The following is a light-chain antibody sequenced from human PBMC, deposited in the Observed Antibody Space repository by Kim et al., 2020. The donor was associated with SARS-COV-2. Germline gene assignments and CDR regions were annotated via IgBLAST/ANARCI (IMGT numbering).Light chain of an antibody. CDR3: QQYGSSPPWT. CDR2: GAS. CDR1: QSVSSNY. J-gene: IGKJ1*01. V-gene: IGKV3-20*01. Sequence: PGERATLSGRASQSVSSNYLAWYQQKPGQAPRLLISGASSRATGIPDRFSGSGSGTDFTLTISRLGPEDFAVYYCQQYGSSPPWTFGQGTKVDIK.